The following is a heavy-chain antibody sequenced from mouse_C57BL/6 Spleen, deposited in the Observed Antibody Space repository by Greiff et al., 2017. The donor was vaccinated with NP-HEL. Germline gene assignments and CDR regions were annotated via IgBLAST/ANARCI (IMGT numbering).Heavy chain of an antibody. Sequence: EVKLVESGGGLVQPKGSLKLSCAASGFSFNTYAMNWVRQAPGKGLEWVARIRSKSNNYATYYADSVKDRFTISRDDSESMLYLQMNNLKTEDTAMYYCVRQDYGKGNYFDYWGQGTTLTVSS. CDR3: VRQDYGKGNYFDY. CDR2: IRSKSNNYAT. J-gene: IGHJ2*01. CDR1: GFSFNTYA. V-gene: IGHV10-1*01. D-gene: IGHD2-1*01.